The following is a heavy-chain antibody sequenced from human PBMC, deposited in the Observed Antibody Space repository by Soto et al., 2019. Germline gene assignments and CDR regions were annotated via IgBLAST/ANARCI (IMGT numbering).Heavy chain of an antibody. V-gene: IGHV3-23*01. Sequence: GGSLRLSCAASGYPFSSYPMTWVRQAPGKGLEWVSGISGSAGSTYYADSVKGRFTISRDNSKNTLYLQMNSLRAADTAVYYCAKVLKYYYDTSGYSGPIDYWGQGTLVTVSS. D-gene: IGHD3-22*01. CDR1: GYPFSSYP. J-gene: IGHJ4*02. CDR3: AKVLKYYYDTSGYSGPIDY. CDR2: ISGSAGST.